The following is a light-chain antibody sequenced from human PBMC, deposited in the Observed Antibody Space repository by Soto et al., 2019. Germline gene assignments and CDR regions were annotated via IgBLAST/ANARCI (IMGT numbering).Light chain of an antibody. V-gene: IGKV3-20*01. J-gene: IGKJ4*01. CDR2: GTS. CDR3: QQYASSPLLT. CDR1: QTIGRNY. Sequence: EIVLTQSPGTLSLSPGETATLSCMASQTIGRNYLAWYQQKPGQAPRLLIFGTSTRATGIPDRFSGSGSGTDFTLSISRLEPEDFAVYYCQQYASSPLLTFGGGTKVDIK.